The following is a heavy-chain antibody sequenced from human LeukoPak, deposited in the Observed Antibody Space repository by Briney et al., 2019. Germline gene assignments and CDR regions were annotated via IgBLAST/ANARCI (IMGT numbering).Heavy chain of an antibody. CDR1: GFTFDDYA. D-gene: IGHD2-15*01. CDR2: IYSGGST. J-gene: IGHJ4*02. V-gene: IGHV3-53*04. CDR3: ARRSVAGSDY. Sequence: PGGSLRLSCAASGFTFDDYAMHWVRQAPGKGLEWVSVIYSGGSTYYADSVKGRFTISRHNSKNTLYLQMNSLRAEDTAVYYCARRSVAGSDYWGQGTLVTVSS.